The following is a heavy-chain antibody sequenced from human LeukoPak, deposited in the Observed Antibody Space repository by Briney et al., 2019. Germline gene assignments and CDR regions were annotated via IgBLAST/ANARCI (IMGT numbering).Heavy chain of an antibody. J-gene: IGHJ6*03. CDR3: ARAPYYYDSSGYSQGGYYYYYMDV. D-gene: IGHD3-22*01. CDR1: GATFSSYA. CDR2: IIPIFGTA. Sequence: SVKVSCKASGATFSSYAISWVRQAPGQGLEWMGGIIPIFGTANYAQKFQGRVTITTDESTSTAYMELSSLRSEDTAVYYCARAPYYYDSSGYSQGGYYYYYMDVWGKGTTVTVSS. V-gene: IGHV1-69*05.